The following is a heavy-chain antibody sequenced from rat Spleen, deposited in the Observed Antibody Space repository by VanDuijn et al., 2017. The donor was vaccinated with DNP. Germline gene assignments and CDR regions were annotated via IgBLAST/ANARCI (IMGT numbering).Heavy chain of an antibody. Sequence: EVQLVESGGGLVQPGRSMKLSCTASGFTFSNYYMAWVRQAPTKGLEWVASLSFDGTNTYYRDSVRGRFTISRDNAESTLYLQMDSLRSEDTATYYCPRLGERLFDYWGQGTLVTVSS. V-gene: IGHV5-25*01. CDR2: LSFDGTNT. CDR3: PRLGERLFDY. D-gene: IGHD5-1*01. CDR1: GFTFSNYY. J-gene: IGHJ3*01.